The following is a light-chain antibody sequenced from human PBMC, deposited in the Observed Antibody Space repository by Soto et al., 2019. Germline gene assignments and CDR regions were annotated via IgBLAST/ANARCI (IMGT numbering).Light chain of an antibody. CDR1: QSVSSNY. J-gene: IGKJ1*01. Sequence: ESVLTQSPGTLSLSPGERATLSCRASQSVSSNYLAWYQQKPGQAPRLLIDGASTRASGTPDRFSGSGSGTAFTITISRLEPEDSAVYYCQQYGSSPTWKFGQGTKVEIK. CDR3: QQYGSSPTWK. CDR2: GAS. V-gene: IGKV3-20*01.